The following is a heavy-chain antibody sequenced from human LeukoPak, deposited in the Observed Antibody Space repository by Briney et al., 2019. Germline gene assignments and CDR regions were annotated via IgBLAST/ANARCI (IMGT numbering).Heavy chain of an antibody. CDR2: ISSSGSTI. D-gene: IGHD3-22*01. J-gene: IGHJ6*04. CDR1: GFTFSSYE. V-gene: IGHV3-48*03. CDR3: AELGITMRGGC. Sequence: PGGSLRLSCAASGFTFSSYEMNWVRQAPGKGLEWVSYISSSGSTIYYADSVKGRFTISRDNAKNSLYLQMNSLRAEDTAVYYCAELGITMRGGCWVKGGMVTISS.